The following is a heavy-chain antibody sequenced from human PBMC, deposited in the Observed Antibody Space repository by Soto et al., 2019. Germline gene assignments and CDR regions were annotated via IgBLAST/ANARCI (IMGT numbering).Heavy chain of an antibody. J-gene: IGHJ4*02. D-gene: IGHD6-6*01. CDR1: GFTFSSYA. V-gene: IGHV3-23*01. CDR2: ISGSDDST. CDR3: AKRSSSSTFDY. Sequence: EVQLLESGGGLVQPGESLRLSCAASGFTFSSYAMSWVRQAPGKGLEWVSVISGSDDSTYYADSVKGPFTISRDNSKNTLYLQMNSLRAEDTAVYYRAKRSSSSTFDYWGQGTLVTVSS.